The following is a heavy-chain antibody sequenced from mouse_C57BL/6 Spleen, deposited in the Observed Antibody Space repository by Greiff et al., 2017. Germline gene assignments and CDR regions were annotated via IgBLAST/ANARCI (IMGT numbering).Heavy chain of an antibody. D-gene: IGHD1-1*01. CDR3: TRDGGITAVVDYYAMDY. CDR1: GFTFSSYA. CDR2: ISSGGDYI. V-gene: IGHV5-9-1*02. J-gene: IGHJ4*01. Sequence: EVMLVESGEGLVKPGGSLKLSCAASGFTFSSYAMSWVRQTPEKRLEWVAYISSGGDYIYYADTVKGRFTISRDNARNTLYLQMSSLKSEDTAMYYCTRDGGITAVVDYYAMDYWGQGTSVTVSS.